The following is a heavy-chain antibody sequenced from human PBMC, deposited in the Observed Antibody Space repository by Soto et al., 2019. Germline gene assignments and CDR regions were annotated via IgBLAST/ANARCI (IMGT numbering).Heavy chain of an antibody. CDR3: ARLSTNYCYVRDV. CDR1: GGSISSNNW. V-gene: IGHV4-4*02. D-gene: IGHD5-12*01. CDR2: IYHSGST. Sequence: QVQLQESGPGLVKPSGTLSLTCAVSGGSISSNNWWSWVRQPPGKGLEWIGEIYHSGSTNYNPSPRRRDHIPLERSKNQFSLKLTPLTAAEPAVYYGARLSTNYCYVRDVWGQGTPVPAS. J-gene: IGHJ6*02.